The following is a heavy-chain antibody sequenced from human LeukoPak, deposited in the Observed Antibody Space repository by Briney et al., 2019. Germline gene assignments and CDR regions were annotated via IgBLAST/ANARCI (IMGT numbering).Heavy chain of an antibody. J-gene: IGHJ4*02. CDR1: GFTVTDNY. Sequence: GGSLRLSCAASGFTVTDNYMNWVRQSSGKGLEWVSVIYGGGDTNYADSVKGRFIISRDTSKNTVYLQMNSLRAEGTAVYYCAKDLKARGRVDYWGQGTLVTVSS. CDR3: AKDLKARGRVDY. V-gene: IGHV3-53*01. CDR2: IYGGGDT. D-gene: IGHD3-10*01.